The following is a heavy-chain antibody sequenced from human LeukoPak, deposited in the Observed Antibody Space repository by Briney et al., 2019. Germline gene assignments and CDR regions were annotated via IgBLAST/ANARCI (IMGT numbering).Heavy chain of an antibody. J-gene: IGHJ4*02. V-gene: IGHV3-33*01. CDR2: IWYDGSNK. CDR3: ARDHEWGRAYFDY. Sequence: SCKASGNTFTTYYMHWVRQAPGKGLEWVAVIWYDGSNKYYADSVKGRFTISRDNSKNTLYLQMNSLRAEDTAVYYCARDHEWGRAYFDYWGQGTLVTVSS. D-gene: IGHD1-26*01. CDR1: GNTFTTYY.